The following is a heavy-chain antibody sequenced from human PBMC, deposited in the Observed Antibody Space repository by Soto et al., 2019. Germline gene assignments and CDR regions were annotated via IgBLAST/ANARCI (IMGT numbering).Heavy chain of an antibody. D-gene: IGHD5-12*01. CDR3: ARQDGDGYNFDAFDI. CDR2: IYPGDSDT. CDR1: GYSFTSYW. J-gene: IGHJ3*02. Sequence: GESLKISCKGSGYSFTSYWIGWVRQMPGKGLEWMGIIYPGDSDTRYSPSFQGQVTISADKSISTAYLQWSSLKASDTAMYYCARQDGDGYNFDAFDIWGQGTMVTVSS. V-gene: IGHV5-51*01.